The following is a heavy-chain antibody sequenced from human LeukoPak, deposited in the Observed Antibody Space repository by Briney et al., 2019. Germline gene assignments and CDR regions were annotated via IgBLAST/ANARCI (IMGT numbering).Heavy chain of an antibody. CDR2: IGTAGDT. D-gene: IGHD2-15*01. V-gene: IGHV3-13*04. CDR1: GFTFSSYD. J-gene: IGHJ3*02. CDR3: ARGYCSGGSCVTWSPLGAFDI. Sequence: PGGSLRLSCAASGFTFSSYDMHWVRQATGKGLEWVSAIGTAGDTYYPGSVKGRFTISRENAKNSLYLQMNSLRAGDTAVYYCARGYCSGGSCVTWSPLGAFDICGQGTMVTVSS.